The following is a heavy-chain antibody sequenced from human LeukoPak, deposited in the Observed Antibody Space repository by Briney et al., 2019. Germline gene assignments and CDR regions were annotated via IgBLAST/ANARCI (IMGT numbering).Heavy chain of an antibody. J-gene: IGHJ4*02. D-gene: IGHD3-22*01. Sequence: GGSLRLSCAASGFTFSSYAMSWVRQAPGKGLEWVSGISGSGDNTYYADSVKGRFTISRDNSKNTLYLQMNSLRAEDTAVYYCARDGYYYDSSGPDYWGQGTLVTVSS. CDR3: ARDGYYYDSSGPDY. CDR2: ISGSGDNT. V-gene: IGHV3-23*01. CDR1: GFTFSSYA.